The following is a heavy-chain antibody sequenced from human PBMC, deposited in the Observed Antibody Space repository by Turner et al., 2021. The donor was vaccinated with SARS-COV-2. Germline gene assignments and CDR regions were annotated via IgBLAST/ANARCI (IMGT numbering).Heavy chain of an antibody. CDR3: ARHWEVAAAAYLARFDP. CDR2: IYYSGST. V-gene: IGHV4-39*01. D-gene: IGHD6-13*01. J-gene: IGHJ5*02. CDR1: GGSLSSSSYY. Sequence: QLQLQESGPGLVTPSETLSLTCTVSGGSLSSSSYYWGWIRQPPGKGLEWIGSIYYSGSTYYNPSLKSRVTISVDTSKNQFSLKLTSVTAADTAVYFCARHWEVAAAAYLARFDPWGQGTLVTVSS.